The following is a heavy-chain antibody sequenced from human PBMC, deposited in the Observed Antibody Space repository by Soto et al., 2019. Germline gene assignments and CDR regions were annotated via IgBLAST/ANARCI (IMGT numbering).Heavy chain of an antibody. D-gene: IGHD6-13*01. CDR3: ARVSPYSTLPIDY. CDR2: INGDGSST. CDR1: GFTFSSYW. J-gene: IGHJ4*02. V-gene: IGHV3-74*01. Sequence: EVQLVESGGGLAQPGGSLRLSCAASGFTFSSYWMHWVRQAPGKGLVWVSRINGDGSSTNYADSVKGRFTISRDNAKNTVYLQMNSLRAEDTAVYYCARVSPYSTLPIDYWGQGTLVTVSS.